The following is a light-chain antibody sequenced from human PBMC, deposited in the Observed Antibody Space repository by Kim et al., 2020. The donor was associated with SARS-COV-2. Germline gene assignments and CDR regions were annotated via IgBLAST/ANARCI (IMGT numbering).Light chain of an antibody. J-gene: IGLJ3*02. Sequence: NFMLTQPHSVSESQGKTVTISCTRSSGSIASNYVQWYQQRPGSAPTTVIYEDNQRPSGVPDRFSGSIDSSSNSASLTISGLKTEDEADYYCQSYDSSNSHWVFGGGTQLTVL. CDR1: SGSIASNY. CDR3: QSYDSSNSHWV. CDR2: EDN. V-gene: IGLV6-57*04.